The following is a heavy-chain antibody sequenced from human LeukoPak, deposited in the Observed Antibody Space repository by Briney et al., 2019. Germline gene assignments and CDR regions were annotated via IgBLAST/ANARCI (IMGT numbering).Heavy chain of an antibody. Sequence: GGSLRLFCAASGFTFSSYGMHWVRQAPGKGLEGVAVISYDGSNKYYADSVKGRFTISRDNSKNTLYLQMNSLRAEDTAIYYCAKDLMRDRWFGESWGQGTLVTVSS. V-gene: IGHV3-30*18. CDR1: GFTFSSYG. CDR3: AKDLMRDRWFGES. D-gene: IGHD3-10*01. J-gene: IGHJ4*02. CDR2: ISYDGSNK.